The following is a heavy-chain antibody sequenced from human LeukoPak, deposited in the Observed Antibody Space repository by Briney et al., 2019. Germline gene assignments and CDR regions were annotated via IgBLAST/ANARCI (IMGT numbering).Heavy chain of an antibody. D-gene: IGHD4-17*01. V-gene: IGHV3-21*01. CDR1: GFTFSNAW. CDR3: ARDWVYGDYEGDPNYFDC. J-gene: IGHJ4*02. Sequence: PGGSLRLSCAASGFTFSNAWMSWVRQAPGKGLEWVSSISSSSSYIYYADSVKGRFTISRDNAKNSLYLQMNSLRAEDTAVYYCARDWVYGDYEGDPNYFDCWGQGTLVTVSS. CDR2: ISSSSSYI.